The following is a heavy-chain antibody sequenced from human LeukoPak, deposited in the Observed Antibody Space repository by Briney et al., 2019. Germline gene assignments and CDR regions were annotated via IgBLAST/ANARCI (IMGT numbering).Heavy chain of an antibody. CDR3: ARGTYYYDY. Sequence: TGGSLRLSCAAPGFTFSSYWMSWVRQAPGKGLEWVANIKQDESEKYYVDSVKGRFTISRDNAKNSLYLQMNSLRAEDTAVYYCARGTYYYDYWGQGTLVTVSS. CDR1: GFTFSSYW. V-gene: IGHV3-7*01. D-gene: IGHD3-16*01. CDR2: IKQDESEK. J-gene: IGHJ4*02.